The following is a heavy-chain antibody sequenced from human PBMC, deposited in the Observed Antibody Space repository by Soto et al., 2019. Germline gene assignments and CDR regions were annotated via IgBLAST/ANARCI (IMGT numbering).Heavy chain of an antibody. CDR3: TRALDYGGNSEGYYYYGMDV. CDR1: GGTFSSYA. D-gene: IGHD4-17*01. V-gene: IGHV1-69*19. J-gene: IGHJ6*02. CDR2: SIPIFGTA. Sequence: QVQLVQSGAEVKKPGSSVKVSCKASGGTFSSYAISWVRQAPGQGLEWMGGSIPIFGTANYAQKFQGRVTITADESTSTAYMELSRLRSEVTAVYYCTRALDYGGNSEGYYYYGMDVWGQGTTVTVS.